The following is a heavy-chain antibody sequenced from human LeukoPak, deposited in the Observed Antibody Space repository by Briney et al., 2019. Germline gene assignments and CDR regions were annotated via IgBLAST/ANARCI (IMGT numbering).Heavy chain of an antibody. D-gene: IGHD6-13*01. J-gene: IGHJ4*02. Sequence: QTGGSLRLSCAASGFTFSRYWMHWVRQAPGKGLVWVSRINGDGSTTTYADSVKGRFTISRDNSKNTLYLQLNSLRAEDTAIYYCAKDRGSSSWFLDYWGQGTLVTVSS. CDR2: INGDGSTT. CDR1: GFTFSRYW. V-gene: IGHV3-74*01. CDR3: AKDRGSSSWFLDY.